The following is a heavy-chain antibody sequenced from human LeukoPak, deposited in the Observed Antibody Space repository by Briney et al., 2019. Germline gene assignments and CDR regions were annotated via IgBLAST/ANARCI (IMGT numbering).Heavy chain of an antibody. Sequence: SETLSLTCSVSGGSMKHFYWSWIRQPPGTALEWVAYMYYSGANNYNPSLTSRVTISVDTSKNQFSLKLSSVTAADTAVYYCARIPLDNSSGWSLVPGLNWFDPWGQGTLVTVSS. J-gene: IGHJ5*02. V-gene: IGHV4-59*12. CDR3: ARIPLDNSSGWSLVPGLNWFDP. CDR2: MYYSGAN. D-gene: IGHD6-19*01. CDR1: GGSMKHFY.